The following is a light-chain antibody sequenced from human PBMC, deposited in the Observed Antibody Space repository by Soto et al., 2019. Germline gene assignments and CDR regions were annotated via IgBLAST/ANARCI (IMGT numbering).Light chain of an antibody. Sequence: QSALTQPPSASGSPGQSVTISCTETSSDVGGYNYVSWYQQHPGKAPKLMIYEVSKRPSGVPDRFSGSKSGNTASLTVSGLQVEDEADYYCSSYAGSNGVFGTGTKVTVL. CDR2: EVS. CDR1: SSDVGGYNY. CDR3: SSYAGSNGV. V-gene: IGLV2-8*01. J-gene: IGLJ1*01.